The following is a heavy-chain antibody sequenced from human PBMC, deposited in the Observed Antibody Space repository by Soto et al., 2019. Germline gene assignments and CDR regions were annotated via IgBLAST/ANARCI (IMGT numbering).Heavy chain of an antibody. J-gene: IGHJ4*02. CDR2: IWYDGSNK. V-gene: IGHV3-33*01. D-gene: IGHD1-26*01. CDR3: ARDHMWEVPADY. CDR1: GFTFSSYG. Sequence: PGGSLRLSCAASGFTFSSYGMHWVRQAPGKGLEWVAVIWYDGSNKYYADSVKGRFTISRDNSKNTLYLQMNSLRAEDTAVYYCARDHMWEVPADYWGQGTLVTVSS.